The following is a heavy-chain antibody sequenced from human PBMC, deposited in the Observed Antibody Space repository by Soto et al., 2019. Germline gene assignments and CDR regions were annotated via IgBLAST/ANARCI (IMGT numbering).Heavy chain of an antibody. V-gene: IGHV3-21*01. CDR2: ISSGSSYI. CDR3: ARDVSYCSGGSCYATYAFDI. Sequence: EVQLVESGGGLVKPGGSLRLSCAASGFTFSTNSRNWVRQAPGKGLEWVSSISSGSSYIYYADSVKGRFTISRDNAKNSLYLQMNSLRVEDRAVYYCARDVSYCSGGSCYATYAFDIWGQGTMVTVSS. J-gene: IGHJ3*02. CDR1: GFTFSTNS. D-gene: IGHD2-15*01.